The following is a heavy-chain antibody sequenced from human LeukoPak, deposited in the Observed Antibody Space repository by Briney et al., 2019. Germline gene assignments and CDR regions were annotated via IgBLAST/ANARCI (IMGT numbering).Heavy chain of an antibody. Sequence: SVKVSCKASGGTFSSYAISWVRQAPGQGLEWMGGIIPIFGTASYAQKFQGRVTITADESTSTAYMELSSLRSEDTAVYYCAVTVGAMVYYFDSWGQGTLVTVSS. D-gene: IGHD5-18*01. CDR1: GGTFSSYA. V-gene: IGHV1-69*01. CDR2: IIPIFGTA. CDR3: AVTVGAMVYYFDS. J-gene: IGHJ4*02.